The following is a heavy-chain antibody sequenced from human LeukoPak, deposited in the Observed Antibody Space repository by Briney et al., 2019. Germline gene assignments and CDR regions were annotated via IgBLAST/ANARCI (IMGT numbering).Heavy chain of an antibody. D-gene: IGHD6-13*01. CDR1: GYSFGSYY. CDR3: ARLRISTWYYFDY. Sequence: GESLKISCQGSGYSFGSYYIAWVRQMAGKGLEWMGTIYPGDSETRYSSSFQDQVTISADKSINSAYLQWSSLKASDTAIYYCARLRISTWYYFDYWGQGSLVTVSS. J-gene: IGHJ4*02. CDR2: IYPGDSET. V-gene: IGHV5-51*01.